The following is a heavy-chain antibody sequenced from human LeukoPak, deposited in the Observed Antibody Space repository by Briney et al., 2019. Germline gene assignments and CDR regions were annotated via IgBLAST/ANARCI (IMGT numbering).Heavy chain of an antibody. V-gene: IGHV3-30*04. Sequence: GGSLRLSCAASGFTFSSYAMHWVRQAPGKGLEWVAVISYDGSNKYYADSVKGRFTISRDNSKNTLYLQMNSLRAEDTAVYYCARAGWSGEPESWFDPWGQGTLVTVPS. J-gene: IGHJ5*02. D-gene: IGHD3-10*01. CDR1: GFTFSSYA. CDR3: ARAGWSGEPESWFDP. CDR2: ISYDGSNK.